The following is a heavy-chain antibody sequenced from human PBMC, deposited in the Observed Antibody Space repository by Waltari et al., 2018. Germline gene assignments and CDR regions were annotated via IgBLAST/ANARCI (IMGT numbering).Heavy chain of an antibody. V-gene: IGHV3-30*18. CDR1: GFSFSNVA. D-gene: IGHD3-10*01. CDR3: AKAGITLVRDYFDY. CDR2: ISYDGSHK. Sequence: QVHLVESGGGVVQPGGSLRLSCEVSGFSFSNVAMHWVRQVPGKGLEGVALISYDGSHKFYAESVGGRFTISRDNSKNTVYLQMNDLRAEDTAVFYCAKAGITLVRDYFDYWGLGTLVTVSS. J-gene: IGHJ4*02.